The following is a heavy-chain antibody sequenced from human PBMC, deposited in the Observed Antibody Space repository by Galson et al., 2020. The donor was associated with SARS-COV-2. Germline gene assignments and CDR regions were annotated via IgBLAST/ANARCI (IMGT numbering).Heavy chain of an antibody. Sequence: ASVKVSCKAFGYTFTGYYLHWVRQATGQGLAWMGWINPNSDGTHYSQKFQGRVTMTRDMSTSTAYMELTRLGSDDTAVYYCVRYVESTTHALDVWGQGTMVTVSS. CDR2: INPNSDGT. CDR1: GYTFTGYY. CDR3: VRYVESTTHALDV. D-gene: IGHD3-10*02. J-gene: IGHJ3*01. V-gene: IGHV1-2*02.